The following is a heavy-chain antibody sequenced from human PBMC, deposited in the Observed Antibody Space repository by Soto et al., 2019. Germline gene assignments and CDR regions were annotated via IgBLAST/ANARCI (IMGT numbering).Heavy chain of an antibody. J-gene: IGHJ6*02. CDR2: ISYDGSNK. Sequence: WWSLRLSCAASVFTFSSYGMHWVRQAPGKGLEWVAVISYDGSNKYYADSVKGRFTISRDNSKNTLYLQMNSLRAEDTAVYYCAKGGDRMDVWGQGTTVTVSS. V-gene: IGHV3-30*18. D-gene: IGHD3-10*01. CDR3: AKGGDRMDV. CDR1: VFTFSSYG.